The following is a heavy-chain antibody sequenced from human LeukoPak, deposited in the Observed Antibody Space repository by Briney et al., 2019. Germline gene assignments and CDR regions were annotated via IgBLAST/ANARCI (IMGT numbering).Heavy chain of an antibody. Sequence: PRGTLRLSCEASGLNFNSYAMSWVRQAPEKGLEWVATISGSGGGTYYADSVKGRFTISRDDSKNTLFLQMNSLRAEDTAVYYCAKDLGRYRNNYFDYWGQGTLVTVSS. CDR1: GLNFNSYA. CDR2: ISGSGGGT. J-gene: IGHJ4*02. V-gene: IGHV3-23*01. D-gene: IGHD1-26*01. CDR3: AKDLGRYRNNYFDY.